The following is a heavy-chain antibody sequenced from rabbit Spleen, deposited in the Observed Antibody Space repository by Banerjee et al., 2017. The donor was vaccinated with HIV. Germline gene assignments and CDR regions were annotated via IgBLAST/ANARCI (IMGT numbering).Heavy chain of an antibody. CDR3: ARDTGSSFSSYGMDL. CDR2: AYAGSSAGT. Sequence: QSLEESGGDLVKPGASLTLTCTASGFSFSSSYYSCWVRQAPGKGLEWVACAYAGSSAGTYYTSWAKGRFTISKTSSTTVTLQMTSLTAADTATYFCARDTGSSFSSYGMDLWGPGTLVTVS. CDR1: GFSFSSSYY. D-gene: IGHD8-1*01. J-gene: IGHJ6*01. V-gene: IGHV1S40*01.